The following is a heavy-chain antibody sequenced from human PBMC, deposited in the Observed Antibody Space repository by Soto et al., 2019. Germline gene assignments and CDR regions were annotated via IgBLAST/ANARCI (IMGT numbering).Heavy chain of an antibody. CDR2: ISSSTSTI. CDR3: ASDTGYSSSYYFDC. CDR1: GFTFSRYS. D-gene: IGHD6-6*01. J-gene: IGHJ4*02. V-gene: IGHV3-48*01. Sequence: GGSLRLSCAASGFTFSRYSMNWVRQAPGKGLEWVSYISSSTSTIYYADSVKGRFTISGDNAKNSLYLQMNTLRAEDTAVYYCASDTGYSSSYYFDCWGQGTLVTVSS.